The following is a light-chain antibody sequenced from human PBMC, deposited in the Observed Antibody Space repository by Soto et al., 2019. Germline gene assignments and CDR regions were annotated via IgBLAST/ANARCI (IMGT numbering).Light chain of an antibody. Sequence: EIVLTQSPATLPSSPGERDTLSCRASQAVFSRSAWYQHKPGQAPRLLIYDSSNRATGIPARFSGSGSGTDFTLTIDSLEPEDFAVYYCHQRRSWPRTFGQGTKVEI. V-gene: IGKV3-11*01. CDR2: DSS. CDR3: HQRRSWPRT. CDR1: QAVFSR. J-gene: IGKJ1*01.